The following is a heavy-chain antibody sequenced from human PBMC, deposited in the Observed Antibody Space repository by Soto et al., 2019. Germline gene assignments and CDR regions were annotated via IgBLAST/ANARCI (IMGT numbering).Heavy chain of an antibody. Sequence: ETLSLTCAVYGGSFSGYYWTWIRQPPGKGLEWIATVHYSGSTYYTPSLKNRVTISADTSNNQFSLRLNSVTAADTAVYYCARQHYYDSSGYYTWNWGQGTLVTVSS. J-gene: IGHJ4*02. CDR2: VHYSGST. D-gene: IGHD3-22*01. CDR3: ARQHYYDSSGYYTWN. CDR1: GGSFSGYY. V-gene: IGHV4-34*01.